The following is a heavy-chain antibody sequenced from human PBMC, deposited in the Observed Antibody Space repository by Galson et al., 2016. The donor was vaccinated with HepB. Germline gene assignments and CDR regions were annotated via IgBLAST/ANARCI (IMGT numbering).Heavy chain of an antibody. Sequence: SLRLSCAASGFTFSGSTMHWVRQASGKGLEWVGRIRSKANIYATACAASVKGRFTISRDDSKNTAYLQMNSLKTEDTAVDYGSRHVDFPPPEYSYELTTDYWGQGTLVTVSS. CDR3: SRHVDFPPPEYSYELTTDY. J-gene: IGHJ4*02. CDR2: IRSKANIYAT. D-gene: IGHD5-18*01. V-gene: IGHV3-73*01. CDR1: GFTFSGST.